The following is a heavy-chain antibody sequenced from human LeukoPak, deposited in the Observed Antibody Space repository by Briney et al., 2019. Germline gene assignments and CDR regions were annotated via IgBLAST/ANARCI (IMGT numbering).Heavy chain of an antibody. V-gene: IGHV4-4*07. CDR3: ARVWGSYRAEYSQH. CDR1: GGSITNFY. Sequence: SETLSLTCTVSGGSITNFYWSCIRQPAGKGLEWIGRIYTSESTNYNPSLKSRVTMSVDTSKNQFSLKLSSVTAADTAVYFSARVWGSYRAEYSQHWGQGTLVTVSS. D-gene: IGHD3-16*02. CDR2: IYTSEST. J-gene: IGHJ1*01.